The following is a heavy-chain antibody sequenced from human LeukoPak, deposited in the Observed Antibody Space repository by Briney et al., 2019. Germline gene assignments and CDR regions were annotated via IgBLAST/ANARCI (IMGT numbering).Heavy chain of an antibody. CDR1: GGTLSSHA. CDR2: IIHIFGTT. Sequence: SVKVSCKASGGTLSSHAISWVRQAPGQGLEWMGGIIHIFGTTNYAQKFQGRVTISADESTNTAYMELSSLRSEDTAVYYCARDLVPYGSGNSMGDWGQGTLVTVSS. CDR3: ARDLVPYGSGNSMGD. V-gene: IGHV1-69*13. J-gene: IGHJ4*02. D-gene: IGHD3-10*01.